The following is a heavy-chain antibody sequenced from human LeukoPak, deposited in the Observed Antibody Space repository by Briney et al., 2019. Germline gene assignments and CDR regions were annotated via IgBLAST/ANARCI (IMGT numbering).Heavy chain of an antibody. CDR2: IYYSGST. Sequence: ASQTLSLTCTVSGGSISSGGYYWSWIRQHPGKGLEWIGYIYYSGSTYYNPSLKSRVTISVDTSKNQFSLKLSSVTAADTAVYYCARAGITMVRGPIGYYYYGMDVWGQGTTVTVSS. CDR3: ARAGITMVRGPIGYYYYGMDV. V-gene: IGHV4-31*03. CDR1: GGSISSGGYY. D-gene: IGHD3-10*01. J-gene: IGHJ6*02.